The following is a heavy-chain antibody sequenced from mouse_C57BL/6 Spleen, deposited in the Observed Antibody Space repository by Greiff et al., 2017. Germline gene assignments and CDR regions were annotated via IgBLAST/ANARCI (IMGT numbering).Heavy chain of an antibody. V-gene: IGHV1-54*01. CDR2: INPGSGGT. J-gene: IGHJ4*01. CDR3: ARSSSGFYYYAMDY. CDR1: GYAFTNYL. Sequence: QVQLQQSGAELVRPGTSVKVSCKASGYAFTNYLIEWVKQRPGQGLEWIGVINPGSGGTNYNEKFKGKATLTADKSSSTAYMQLSSLTSEDSAVYFCARSSSGFYYYAMDYWGQGTSGTVSS. D-gene: IGHD3-2*02.